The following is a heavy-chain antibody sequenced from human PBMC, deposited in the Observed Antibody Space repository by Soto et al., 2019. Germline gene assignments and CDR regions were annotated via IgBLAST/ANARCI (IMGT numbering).Heavy chain of an antibody. J-gene: IGHJ6*02. CDR3: AREGVITSVGTSDYYYYGMDV. CDR1: GDSVSSNSAA. CDR2: TYYRSKWYN. Sequence: SQTLSLTCAISGDSVSSNSAAWNWIRQSPSRGLEWLGRTYYRSKWYNDYAVSVKSRITINPDTSKNQFSLQLNSVTPEDTAVYYCAREGVITSVGTSDYYYYGMDVWGQGTTVTV. V-gene: IGHV6-1*01. D-gene: IGHD3-10*01.